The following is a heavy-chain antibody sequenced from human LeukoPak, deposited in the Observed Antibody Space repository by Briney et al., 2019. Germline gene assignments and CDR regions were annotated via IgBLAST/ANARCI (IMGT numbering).Heavy chain of an antibody. V-gene: IGHV5-51*01. CDR1: GYSFTSYW. D-gene: IGHD3-9*01. CDR2: VYPGDSDT. Sequence: GESLKISCKGSGYSFTSYWIGWVLQLPGKGLEWMGIVYPGDSDTRYSPSFQGQATISADKSISTAYLQWSSLKASDTAMYYCARTNYDILTGYPNWFDPWGQGTLVTVSS. J-gene: IGHJ5*02. CDR3: ARTNYDILTGYPNWFDP.